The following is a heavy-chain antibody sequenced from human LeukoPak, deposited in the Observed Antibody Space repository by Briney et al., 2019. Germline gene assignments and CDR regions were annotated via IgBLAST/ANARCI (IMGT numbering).Heavy chain of an antibody. CDR3: ARGGYCSSTSCFAPSLYNWFDP. Sequence: PSETLSLTCTVSGGSVSSGDYDWSWIRQPPGKGLEWIGYIYYSGSTYYNPSLKSRVTISVDTSKNKFSLKLSSVTAADRAVYYCARGGYCSSTSCFAPSLYNWFDPWGQGTLVTVSS. CDR1: GGSVSSGDYD. V-gene: IGHV4-30-4*08. J-gene: IGHJ5*02. D-gene: IGHD2-2*01. CDR2: IYYSGST.